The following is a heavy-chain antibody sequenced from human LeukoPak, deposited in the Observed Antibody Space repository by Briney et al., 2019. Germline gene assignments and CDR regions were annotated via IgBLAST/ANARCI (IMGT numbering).Heavy chain of an antibody. Sequence: PSETLSLTCAVYGGSFSGYYWSWTRQPPGMGLEWIGEINRSGSTNYNPSLKSRVTISVDTSKNQFSLKLSSVTAADTAVYYCARGARRHYYDSSGGTIPNWFDPWGQGTLVTVSS. CDR2: INRSGST. CDR3: ARGARRHYYDSSGGTIPNWFDP. CDR1: GGSFSGYY. V-gene: IGHV4-34*01. D-gene: IGHD3-22*01. J-gene: IGHJ5*02.